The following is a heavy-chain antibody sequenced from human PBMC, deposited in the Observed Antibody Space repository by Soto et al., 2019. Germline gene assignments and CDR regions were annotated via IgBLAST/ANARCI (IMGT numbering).Heavy chain of an antibody. CDR1: GYSFTSYW. J-gene: IGHJ1*01. CDR2: IYPGDSDT. D-gene: IGHD4-17*01. CDR3: ARTADYGGNSVGICFQH. Sequence: GESLKISCKGSGYSFTSYWIGWVRQMPGKGLEWMGIIYPGDSDTRYSPSFQGQVTISADKSISTAYLQWSSLKASDTAMYYCARTADYGGNSVGICFQHWGQGTLVTVSS. V-gene: IGHV5-51*01.